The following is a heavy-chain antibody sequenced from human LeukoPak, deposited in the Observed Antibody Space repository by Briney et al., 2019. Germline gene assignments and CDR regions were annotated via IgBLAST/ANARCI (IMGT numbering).Heavy chain of an antibody. V-gene: IGHV3-7*03. D-gene: IGHD4-23*01. J-gene: IGHJ4*02. CDR1: GFTFSSYW. Sequence: GGSLRLSCAASGFTFSSYWMSWVRQAPGKGLEWVANIKQDGSDKYYVDSVKGRFIISRDNAKNSLYLQMNSLRAEDTAVYYCVRDLPTVGIDYWGQGTLVTVSS. CDR2: IKQDGSDK. CDR3: VRDLPTVGIDY.